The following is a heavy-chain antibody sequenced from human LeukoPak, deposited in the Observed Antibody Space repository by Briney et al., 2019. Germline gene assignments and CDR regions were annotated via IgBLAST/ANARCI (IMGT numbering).Heavy chain of an antibody. CDR1: GFTFSSYG. Sequence: GGSLRLSCAAPGFTFSSYGMHWVRQAPGKGLEWVAVISYDGSNKYYADSVKGRFTISRDNSKNTLYLQMNSLRAEDTAVYYCARDASYSSSWYPNYYYYYGMDVWGQGTTVTVSS. CDR2: ISYDGSNK. V-gene: IGHV3-30*03. J-gene: IGHJ6*02. CDR3: ARDASYSSSWYPNYYYYYGMDV. D-gene: IGHD6-13*01.